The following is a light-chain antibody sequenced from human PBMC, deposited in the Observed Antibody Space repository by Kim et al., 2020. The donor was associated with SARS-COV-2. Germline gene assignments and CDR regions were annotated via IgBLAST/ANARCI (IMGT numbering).Light chain of an antibody. V-gene: IGKV1-5*03. Sequence: ASGGDRVTITCRARQTLNCWLVWYQPKPGKAPKFLIDKASSLESGVPSRFIGSESGTEFTLTISSLQPDDVATYYCLQYSIYPLTFGRGTKV. CDR2: KAS. CDR1: QTLNCW. J-gene: IGKJ1*01. CDR3: LQYSIYPLT.